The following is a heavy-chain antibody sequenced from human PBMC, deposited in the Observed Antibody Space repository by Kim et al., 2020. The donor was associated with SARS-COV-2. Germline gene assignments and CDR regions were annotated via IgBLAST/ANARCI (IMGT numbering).Heavy chain of an antibody. J-gene: IGHJ5*02. CDR2: INHSGST. Sequence: SETLSLTCAVYGGSFSGYYWSWIRQPPGKGLEWIGEINHSGSTNYNPSLKSRVTISVDTSKNQFSLKLSSVTAADTAVYYCARGNEGSGSYYDYNWFDP. CDR3: ARGNEGSGSYYDYNWFDP. D-gene: IGHD3-10*01. V-gene: IGHV4-34*01. CDR1: GGSFSGYY.